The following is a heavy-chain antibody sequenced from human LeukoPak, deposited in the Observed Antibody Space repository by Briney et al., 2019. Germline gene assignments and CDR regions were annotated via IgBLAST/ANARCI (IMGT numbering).Heavy chain of an antibody. Sequence: QPGGSLRLSCAASGFTFSSYAMHWVRQAPGKGLEWVAVISYDGSNKYYADSVKGRFTISRDNSKNTLYLQMNSLRAEDTAVYYCARDLGEGSGYYPRYYYYGMDVWGQGTTVTVSS. D-gene: IGHD3-3*01. CDR3: ARDLGEGSGYYPRYYYYGMDV. CDR2: ISYDGSNK. V-gene: IGHV3-30*01. CDR1: GFTFSSYA. J-gene: IGHJ6*02.